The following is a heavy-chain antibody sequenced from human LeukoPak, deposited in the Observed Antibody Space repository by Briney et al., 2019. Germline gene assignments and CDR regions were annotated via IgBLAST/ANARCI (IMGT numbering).Heavy chain of an antibody. Sequence: GGSLRLSCAASGFTFSSYWMSWVRQAPGKGLEWVGRIKGKTDGGTTDYAAPVKGRFTISRDDSKNTLYLQMNSLKTEDTAVYYCTTRTIFGVVIEMVYYYYMDVWGKGTTVTVSS. CDR3: TTRTIFGVVIEMVYYYYMDV. D-gene: IGHD3-3*01. CDR1: GFTFSSYW. J-gene: IGHJ6*03. CDR2: IKGKTDGGTT. V-gene: IGHV3-15*01.